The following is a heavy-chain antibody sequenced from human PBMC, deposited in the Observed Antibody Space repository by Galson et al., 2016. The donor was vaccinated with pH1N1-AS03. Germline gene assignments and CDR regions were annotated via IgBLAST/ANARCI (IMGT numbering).Heavy chain of an antibody. J-gene: IGHJ4*01. V-gene: IGHV5-51*01. D-gene: IGHD2-21*01. CDR3: ARHPPEYCGGYLCYFIDC. CDR2: IYPGDSDT. CDR1: GYSFTTYW. Sequence: QSGAEVTKPGESLKISCKVSGYSFTTYWIGWVRQMPGKGLEWMGFIYPGDSDTRYSPSFQGQVSISADKSISTAFLQWTSLKASDSAMYYCARHPPEYCGGYLCYFIDCWGHGTLVTFSS.